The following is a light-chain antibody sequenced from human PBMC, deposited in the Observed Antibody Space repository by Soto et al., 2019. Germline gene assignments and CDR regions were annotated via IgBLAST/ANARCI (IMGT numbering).Light chain of an antibody. Sequence: EIVLTQSPATLSLSPGERATLSCRASQSVSSYLAWYQQKPGQAHRLLIYDASNRATGIPARFSGSGSGTDFTLTIRSLEPEDFAVYYCQQRSNWPRTFGQGTKVDI. CDR1: QSVSSY. CDR3: QQRSNWPRT. V-gene: IGKV3-11*01. CDR2: DAS. J-gene: IGKJ1*01.